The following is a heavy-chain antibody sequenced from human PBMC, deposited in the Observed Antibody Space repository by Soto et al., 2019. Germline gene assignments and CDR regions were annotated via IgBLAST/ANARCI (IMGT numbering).Heavy chain of an antibody. V-gene: IGHV1-69*13. CDR1: GGTFSSYA. Sequence: AASVKVSCKASGGTFSSYAISWVRQAPGQGLEWMGGIIPIFGTANYAQKFQGRVTITADESTSTAYMELSSLRSEDTAVYYCARLHSSGWYNYYYYGMDVWGQGTTVTVS. J-gene: IGHJ6*02. CDR3: ARLHSSGWYNYYYYGMDV. CDR2: IIPIFGTA. D-gene: IGHD6-19*01.